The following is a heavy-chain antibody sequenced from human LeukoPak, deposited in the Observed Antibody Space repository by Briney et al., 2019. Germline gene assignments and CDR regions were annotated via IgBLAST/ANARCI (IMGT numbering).Heavy chain of an antibody. D-gene: IGHD1-26*01. CDR1: GYTLTELS. CDR2: FDPEDGET. Sequence: GASVKVSCKVSGYTLTELSMHWVRQAPGKGLEWMGGFDPEDGETIYAQKFQGRVTMTEDTSTDSAYMELSSLRSEDTAVYYCATPTPPNSGSYEDGFDIWGQGTMVIVSS. V-gene: IGHV1-24*01. CDR3: ATPTPPNSGSYEDGFDI. J-gene: IGHJ3*02.